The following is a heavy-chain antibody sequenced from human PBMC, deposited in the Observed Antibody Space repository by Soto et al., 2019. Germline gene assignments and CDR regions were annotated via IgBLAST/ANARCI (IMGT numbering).Heavy chain of an antibody. V-gene: IGHV4-34*01. CDR3: ARDISTPYSSGWYQPGDAFDI. Sequence: SETLSLTCVVYGGSFSGYYYTWIRQPPGKGLEWIGEIYHSGSTNYNPSLKSRVTISVDKSKNQFSLKLSSVTAADTAVYYCARDISTPYSSGWYQPGDAFDIWGQGTMVTVSS. J-gene: IGHJ3*02. CDR1: GGSFSGYY. D-gene: IGHD6-19*01. CDR2: IYHSGST.